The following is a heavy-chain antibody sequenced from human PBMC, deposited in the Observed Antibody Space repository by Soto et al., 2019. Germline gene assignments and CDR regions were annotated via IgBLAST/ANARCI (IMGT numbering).Heavy chain of an antibody. Sequence: VVSLRLSCTGSGFTFSDNYIDSVRQAPGKGLEWVGRSRDKAQGYITIYAATVKGRFTTSRDESTGSVIMTMHSLKTEDTAIYYCVRTTYFSDSSVYTRFFNYWRQRTLVTVSS. J-gene: IGHJ4*02. V-gene: IGHV3-72*01. D-gene: IGHD3-22*01. CDR2: SRDKAQGYIT. CDR1: GFTFSDNY. CDR3: VRTTYFSDSSVYTRFFNY.